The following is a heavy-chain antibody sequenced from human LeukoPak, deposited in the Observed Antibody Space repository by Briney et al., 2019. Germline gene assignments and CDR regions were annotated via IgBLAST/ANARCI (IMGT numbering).Heavy chain of an antibody. V-gene: IGHV3-66*01. J-gene: IGHJ4*02. CDR3: ARDQPYYSSSWYLY. CDR2: IYSGGST. CDR1: GFTVSSKY. D-gene: IGHD6-13*01. Sequence: PGGSLRLSCAASGFTVSSKYMSWVRQAPGRGLEWVSVIYSGGSTYYADSVKGRFTISRDNSKNTLYLQMNSLRAEDTAVYYCARDQPYYSSSWYLYWGQGTLVTVSS.